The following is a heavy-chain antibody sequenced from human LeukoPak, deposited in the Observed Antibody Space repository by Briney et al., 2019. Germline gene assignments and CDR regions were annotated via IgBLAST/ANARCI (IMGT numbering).Heavy chain of an antibody. CDR3: ATLSPYCSSTSCPQSEVYYFDY. V-gene: IGHV1-2*02. CDR2: INPNSGGT. D-gene: IGHD2-2*01. Sequence: GASVRVSCKASGYTFTGYYMHWVRQAPGQGLEWMGWINPNSGGTNYAQKFQGRVTMTRDTPISTAYMELSRLRSDDTAVYYCATLSPYCSSTSCPQSEVYYFDYWGQGTLVTVSS. CDR1: GYTFTGYY. J-gene: IGHJ4*02.